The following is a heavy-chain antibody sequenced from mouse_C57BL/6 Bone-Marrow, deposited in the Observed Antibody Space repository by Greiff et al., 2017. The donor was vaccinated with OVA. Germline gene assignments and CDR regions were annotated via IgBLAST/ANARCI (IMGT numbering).Heavy chain of an antibody. CDR1: GYTFTSYW. J-gene: IGHJ3*01. CDR2: IYPSDSET. CDR3: ARTAFGFAY. Sequence: VKLQQPGAELVRPGSSVKLSCKASGYTFTSYWMDWVKQRPGQGLEWIGNIYPSDSETHYNQKFKDKATLTVDKSSSTAYMQLSSLTSEDSAVYYCARTAFGFAYWGQGTLVTVSA. D-gene: IGHD1-2*01. V-gene: IGHV1-61*01.